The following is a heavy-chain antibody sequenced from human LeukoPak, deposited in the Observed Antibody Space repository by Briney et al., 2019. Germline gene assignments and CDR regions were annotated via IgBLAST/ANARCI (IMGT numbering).Heavy chain of an antibody. CDR2: VFHNGDS. CDR1: GASVRSHY. V-gene: IGHV4-59*02. J-gene: IGHJ5*02. CDR3: ASKPIVPASQGHYFDT. Sequence: ASGTLSLTCTVSGASVRSHYWSWIRQPPGKGLEWIGNVFHNGDSSFSPSLTSRVTMSVDTSKNQFSLNLNSATAADTAVYYCASKPIVPASQGHYFDTWGQGILVTVSS. D-gene: IGHD2-2*01.